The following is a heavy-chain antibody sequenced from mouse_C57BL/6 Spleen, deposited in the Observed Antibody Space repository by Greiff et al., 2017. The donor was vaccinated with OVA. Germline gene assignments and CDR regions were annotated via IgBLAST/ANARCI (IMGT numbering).Heavy chain of an antibody. D-gene: IGHD2-3*01. CDR3: ARDRDDGYYFMDY. J-gene: IGHJ4*01. Sequence: EVQLVESEGGLVQPGRSMKLSCTASGFTFSDYYMAWVRQVPEKGLEWVANINYDGSSTYYLDSLKSRFIISRDNAKNILYLQMSSLKSEDTATYYCARDRDDGYYFMDYWGQGTSVTVSS. CDR1: GFTFSDYY. V-gene: IGHV5-16*01. CDR2: INYDGSST.